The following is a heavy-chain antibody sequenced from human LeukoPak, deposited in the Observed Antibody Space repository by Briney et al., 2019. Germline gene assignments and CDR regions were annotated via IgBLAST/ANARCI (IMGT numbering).Heavy chain of an antibody. CDR1: GGSISSGDYY. V-gene: IGHV4-30-4*01. CDR3: ARGTSGDYVNY. D-gene: IGHD4-17*01. CDR2: IYYSGST. J-gene: IGHJ4*02. Sequence: PSETLSLTCTVSGGSISSGDYYWSWSRQPPGKGLEWIGYIYYSGSTYYNPSLKSRVTISVDTSKNQFSLKLSSVTAADTAVYYCARGTSGDYVNYWGQGTLVTVSS.